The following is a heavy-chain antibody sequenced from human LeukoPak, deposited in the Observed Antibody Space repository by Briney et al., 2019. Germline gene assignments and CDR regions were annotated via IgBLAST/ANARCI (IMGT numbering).Heavy chain of an antibody. D-gene: IGHD1-26*01. V-gene: IGHV3-23*01. Sequence: GGSLRLSCAASGFTFSSYGMNWVRQAPGKGLEWVSGLSGSGGSTYYADSVKGRFTISRDNSKNTLYLQMNSLRAEDTAVYYCAKEVDVGSYRSVGAFDIWGQGTMVTVS. CDR2: LSGSGGST. CDR3: AKEVDVGSYRSVGAFDI. J-gene: IGHJ3*02. CDR1: GFTFSSYG.